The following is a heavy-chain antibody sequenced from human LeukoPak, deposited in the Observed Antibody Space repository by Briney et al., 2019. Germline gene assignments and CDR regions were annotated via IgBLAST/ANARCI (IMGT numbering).Heavy chain of an antibody. CDR2: IQYDGSTT. D-gene: IGHD2-15*01. Sequence: PGGSLRLSCAASGFSFSSYWMHWVPQAPGKGLGWVARIQYDGSTTNYADSVKGRFTISRDNAKKTLYVQMNSLRAEDTAVYYCARALVAGVTLNALDIWGQGTMVTVSS. CDR1: GFSFSSYW. J-gene: IGHJ3*02. V-gene: IGHV3-74*01. CDR3: ARALVAGVTLNALDI.